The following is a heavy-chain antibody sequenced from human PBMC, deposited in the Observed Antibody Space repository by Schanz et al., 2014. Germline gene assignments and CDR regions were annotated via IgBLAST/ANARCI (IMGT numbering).Heavy chain of an antibody. D-gene: IGHD6-19*01. J-gene: IGHJ4*02. CDR3: AKAGSGWSTAGYYY. CDR2: ISDNGIST. Sequence: DVQLLESGGGLVQPGGSLRLSCAASGFTFSSYAMSWVRQAPGKGLEWVSGISDNGISTYYADSVKGRFSISRENSKSILYLQMNSLRAEDTAVYYCAKAGSGWSTAGYYYWGQGTLVAVSS. V-gene: IGHV3-23*01. CDR1: GFTFSSYA.